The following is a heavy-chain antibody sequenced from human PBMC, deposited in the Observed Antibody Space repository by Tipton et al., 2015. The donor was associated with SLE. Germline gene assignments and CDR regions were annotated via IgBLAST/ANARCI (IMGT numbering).Heavy chain of an antibody. J-gene: IGHJ1*01. Sequence: SLRLSCAASGFTFSDYYMSWIRQAPGKGLEWVSYISSSGTYTSYADSFKGRFTISRDNAKNSLYLQMNSLRAEDTAVYYCAKDPTGSYPEYFQHWGQGTLVTVSS. D-gene: IGHD2-8*02. CDR1: GFTFSDYY. CDR2: ISSSGTYT. CDR3: AKDPTGSYPEYFQH. V-gene: IGHV3-11*06.